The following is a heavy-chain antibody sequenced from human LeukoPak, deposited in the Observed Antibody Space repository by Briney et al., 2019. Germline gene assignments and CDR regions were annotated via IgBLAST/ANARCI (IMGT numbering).Heavy chain of an antibody. CDR1: GYTFTSYD. V-gene: IGHV1-8*03. CDR3: VRGRTRYYYYYYMVV. J-gene: IGHJ6*03. Sequence: ASVKVSCKASGYTFTSYDINWVRQATGQGLEWMGWMNPNSGNTGYAQKFQGRVTITRNTSISTAYMELSSLGSEYTAVYYCVRGRTRYYYYYYMVVGGKGTTVTVSS. CDR2: MNPNSGNT.